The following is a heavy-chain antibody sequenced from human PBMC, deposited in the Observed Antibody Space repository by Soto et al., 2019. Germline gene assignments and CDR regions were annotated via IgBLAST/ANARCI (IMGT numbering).Heavy chain of an antibody. CDR1: GFTFSSYA. D-gene: IGHD3-22*01. J-gene: IGHJ4*02. Sequence: PGGSLRLSCAASGFTFSSYAMHWVRQAPGKGLEWVAVISYDGSNKYYADSVKGRFTISRDNSKNTLYLQMNSLRAEDTAVYYCASGYYDSSGYYRFDYWGQGTLVTVSS. CDR3: ASGYYDSSGYYRFDY. V-gene: IGHV3-30-3*01. CDR2: ISYDGSNK.